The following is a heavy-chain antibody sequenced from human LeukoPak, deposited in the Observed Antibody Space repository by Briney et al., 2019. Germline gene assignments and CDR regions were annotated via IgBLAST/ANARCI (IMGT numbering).Heavy chain of an antibody. D-gene: IGHD6-19*01. CDR1: GGSISSSSYY. Sequence: SETLSLTCTVSGGSISSSSYYWGWIRQPPGKGLEWIGSIYYSGSTYYNPSLKSRVTISVDTSKNQFSLKLSSVTAADTAVYYCARDLGGWYRGGDCWGQGTLVTVSS. CDR2: IYYSGST. J-gene: IGHJ4*02. CDR3: ARDLGGWYRGGDC. V-gene: IGHV4-39*07.